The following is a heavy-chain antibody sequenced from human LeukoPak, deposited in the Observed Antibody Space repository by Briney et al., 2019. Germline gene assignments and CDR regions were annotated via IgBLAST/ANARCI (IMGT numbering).Heavy chain of an antibody. CDR1: GYTFTGYY. J-gene: IGHJ4*02. CDR3: ARGGYDILTGSYRVRYYFDY. CDR2: ISPNNGGT. V-gene: IGHV1-2*02. Sequence: ASVKVSCKASGYTFTGYYIHWVRQAPGQGLEWMGWISPNNGGTNYTQKFQGRVTMTRDTSISAAYMELSRLRSDDTAVYYCARGGYDILTGSYRVRYYFDYWGQGTLVTVSS. D-gene: IGHD3-9*01.